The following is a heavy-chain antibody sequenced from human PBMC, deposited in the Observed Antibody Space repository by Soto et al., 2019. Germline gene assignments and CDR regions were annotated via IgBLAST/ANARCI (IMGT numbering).Heavy chain of an antibody. V-gene: IGHV1-3*01. J-gene: IGHJ1*01. CDR3: ARGEIMYSSGWYEVRKYFQH. D-gene: IGHD6-19*01. CDR1: GYTFTSYA. Sequence: ASVKVSCKASGYTFTSYAMHWVRQAPGQRLEWMGWINAGNGNTKYSQKFQGRVTITRDTSASTAYMELSSLRSEDTAVYYCARGEIMYSSGWYEVRKYFQHWGQGTLVTVSS. CDR2: INAGNGNT.